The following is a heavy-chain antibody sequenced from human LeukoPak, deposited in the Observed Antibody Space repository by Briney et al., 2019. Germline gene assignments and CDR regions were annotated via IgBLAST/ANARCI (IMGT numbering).Heavy chain of an antibody. CDR1: GFTFSSYA. CDR3: AKDRRSTAMVMLLWDY. Sequence: PGGSLRLSCAASGFTFSSYAMSWVRQAPGKGLEWVSAISGSGGSTYYADSVKGRFTISRDNSKNTLYLQMNSLRAENTAVYYCAKDRRSTAMVMLLWDYWGQGTVVTVSS. J-gene: IGHJ4*02. D-gene: IGHD5-18*01. V-gene: IGHV3-23*01. CDR2: ISGSGGST.